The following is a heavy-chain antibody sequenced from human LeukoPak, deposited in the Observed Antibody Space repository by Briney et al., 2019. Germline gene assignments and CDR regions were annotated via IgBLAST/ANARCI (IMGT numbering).Heavy chain of an antibody. CDR3: ARHNYGDLVKHYYYYGMDV. CDR1: GYRFTSYW. J-gene: IGHJ6*02. CDR2: IYPDDSDT. D-gene: IGHD4-17*01. V-gene: IGHV5-51*01. Sequence: NRGESLKISCKGSGYRFTSYWIGWVRQMPGKGLEWMWIIYPDDSDTKYSPSFQGQVTISVDKSISTAYLQWSSLKASDTAMYYCARHNYGDLVKHYYYYGMDVWGQGTTVTVSS.